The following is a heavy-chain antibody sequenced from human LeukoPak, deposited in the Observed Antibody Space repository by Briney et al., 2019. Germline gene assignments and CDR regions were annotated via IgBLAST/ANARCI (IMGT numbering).Heavy chain of an antibody. Sequence: PGGSLRLSCAASGFTFRSYGMHWVRQAPGKGLEWVAVIWYDGSHKYYADSVKGRFIISRDNSKNTLYMQMNSLRAEDTADYYCAKDDGDGYKWDDYWGQGTLVTVSS. J-gene: IGHJ4*02. CDR3: AKDDGDGYKWDDY. D-gene: IGHD5-24*01. CDR1: GFTFRSYG. V-gene: IGHV3-33*06. CDR2: IWYDGSHK.